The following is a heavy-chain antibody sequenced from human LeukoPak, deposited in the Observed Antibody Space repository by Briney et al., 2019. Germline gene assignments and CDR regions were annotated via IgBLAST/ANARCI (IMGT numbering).Heavy chain of an antibody. CDR1: GFTSNTYG. V-gene: IGHV3-30*18. D-gene: IGHD5-18*01. CDR2: ISYDGSNK. J-gene: IGHJ4*02. CDR3: AKDMRIQLWFGFDY. Sequence: GGSLRLSCAASGFTSNTYGMHWVRQAPGKGLEWVAVISYDGSNKYYADSVKGRFTISRDNSKNTLYLQMNSLRPEDTAVYYCAKDMRIQLWFGFDYWGQGTLVTVSS.